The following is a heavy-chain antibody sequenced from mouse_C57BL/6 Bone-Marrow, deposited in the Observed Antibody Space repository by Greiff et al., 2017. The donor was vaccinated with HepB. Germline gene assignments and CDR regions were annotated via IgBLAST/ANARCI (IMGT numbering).Heavy chain of an antibody. Sequence: QVQLQQPGAELVKPGASVKLSCKASGYTFTSYWMQWVKQRPGQGLEWIGEIDPSDSYTNYNQKLKGKATLTVDTSSSTAYMQLSSLTSEDSAVYYCAKDRDGYYAMDYWGQGTSVTVSS. J-gene: IGHJ4*01. CDR3: AKDRDGYYAMDY. D-gene: IGHD2-3*01. CDR1: GYTFTSYW. CDR2: IDPSDSYT. V-gene: IGHV1-50*01.